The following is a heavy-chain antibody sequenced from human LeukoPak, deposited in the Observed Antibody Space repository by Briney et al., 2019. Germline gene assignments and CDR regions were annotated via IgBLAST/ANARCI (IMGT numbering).Heavy chain of an antibody. V-gene: IGHV3-21*01. CDR3: AKVTLRGYGSGSYYYYFDY. D-gene: IGHD3-10*01. CDR2: ISSSSSYI. CDR1: GFTFSSYT. Sequence: PGGSLRLSCAASGFTFSSYTMNWVRQAPGKGLEWVSSISSSSSYIDHADSVKGRFTISRDNAKNSLYLQMNSLRAEDTAVYYCAKVTLRGYGSGSYYYYFDYWGQGTLVTVSS. J-gene: IGHJ4*02.